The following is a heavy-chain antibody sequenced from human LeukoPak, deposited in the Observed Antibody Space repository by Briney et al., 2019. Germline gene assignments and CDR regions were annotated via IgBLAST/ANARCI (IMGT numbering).Heavy chain of an antibody. CDR1: GYTFTSYY. V-gene: IGHV1-46*01. Sequence: ASVKVSCKASGYTFTSYYMHWVRQAPGQGLEWMGIINARGGSTSYAQKFQGRVTMTRDTSTSTVYMELSSLRSHDTAVYYCARGGSRGNFPLDYWGQGTLVTVST. D-gene: IGHD4-23*01. CDR3: ARGGSRGNFPLDY. J-gene: IGHJ4*02. CDR2: INARGGST.